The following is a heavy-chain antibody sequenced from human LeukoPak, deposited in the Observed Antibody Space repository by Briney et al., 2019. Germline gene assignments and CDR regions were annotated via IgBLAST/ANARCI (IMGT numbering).Heavy chain of an antibody. CDR1: GFTFSNYA. D-gene: IGHD6-13*01. CDR3: AKDGSSSWQDKYFQH. Sequence: GGSLRLSCAASGFTFSNYAMSWVRQAPGKGLEWVSAISGSAGSTYYADSVKGRFTISRDNSKNMLFLQMNSLRAEDSAVYYCAKDGSSSWQDKYFQHWGQGTLVTVSS. CDR2: ISGSAGST. V-gene: IGHV3-23*01. J-gene: IGHJ1*01.